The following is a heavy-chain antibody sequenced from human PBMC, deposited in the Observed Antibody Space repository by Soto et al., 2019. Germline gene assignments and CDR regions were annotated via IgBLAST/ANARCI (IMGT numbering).Heavy chain of an antibody. D-gene: IGHD2-15*01. V-gene: IGHV1-3*01. CDR1: GDTFTSYS. Sequence: VASVKLSCKASGDTFTSYSMQWVRQAPGQRLEWMGWINAGNGNTKYSQKFQGRVTITRDTSASTAYMELSSLRSEDTAVYYCAREDQYCSGGSCYDYYGMAVWGQGTTVTVSS. CDR2: INAGNGNT. J-gene: IGHJ6*02. CDR3: AREDQYCSGGSCYDYYGMAV.